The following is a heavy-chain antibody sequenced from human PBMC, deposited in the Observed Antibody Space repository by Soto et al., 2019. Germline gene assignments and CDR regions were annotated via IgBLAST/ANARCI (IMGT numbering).Heavy chain of an antibody. D-gene: IGHD3-22*01. J-gene: IGHJ4*02. V-gene: IGHV4-59*12. Sequence: PSETLSLTCTVSGGSISNFYWSWIRQPPGKGLEWIGYIYYSGTTSYNPSLNSRVTISVDTSKNQFSLKLSSVTAADTAVFYFARAYDYYDSSGYYSKSFDYWGQGTLVTVS. CDR3: ARAYDYYDSSGYYSKSFDY. CDR1: GGSISNFY. CDR2: IYYSGTT.